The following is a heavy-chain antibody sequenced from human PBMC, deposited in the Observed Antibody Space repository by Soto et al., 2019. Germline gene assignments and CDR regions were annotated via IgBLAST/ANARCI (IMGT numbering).Heavy chain of an antibody. V-gene: IGHV4-31*03. CDR2: IFYSGDT. Sequence: QVQLQESGPGLVKPSQTLSLTCTVSGGSLNGDGHYYWSWIRQRPGQGLEWIGYIFYSGDTQYNPSLKSRLTISVDSSKNQFSLKLNSVTAADTAVYYCSRVESSSWFDHWGQGTLVTVSS. D-gene: IGHD6-13*01. CDR3: SRVESSSWFDH. CDR1: GGSLNGDGHYY. J-gene: IGHJ5*02.